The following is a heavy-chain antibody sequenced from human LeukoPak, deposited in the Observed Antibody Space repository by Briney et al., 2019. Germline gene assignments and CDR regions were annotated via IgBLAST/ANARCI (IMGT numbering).Heavy chain of an antibody. V-gene: IGHV4-59*01. Sequence: SETLSLTCTVSGGSISSYYWSWIRQPPGKGLEWIAYIYYRGSTNYNPSLKSRVTISVDPSKNQFSLKLSSVAAADTAVYYCARGGDGYNYFDYWGQGTLVTVSS. J-gene: IGHJ4*02. CDR3: ARGGDGYNYFDY. CDR1: GGSISSYY. CDR2: IYYRGST. D-gene: IGHD5-24*01.